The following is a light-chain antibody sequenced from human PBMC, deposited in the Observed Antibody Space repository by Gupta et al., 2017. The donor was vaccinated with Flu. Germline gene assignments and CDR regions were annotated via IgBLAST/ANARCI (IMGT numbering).Light chain of an antibody. J-gene: IGLJ2*01. V-gene: IGLV2-14*01. CDR3: SSYTSSSTVV. Sequence: QSALTQPASVSASTGQSITISCTGTSSDVGGYNYVSWYQQHPGKAPKLMIYEVSNRPSGVSNRFSGSKSGNTASLTISGLQAEDEADYYCSSYTSSSTVVFGGGTKLTVL. CDR2: EVS. CDR1: SSDVGGYNY.